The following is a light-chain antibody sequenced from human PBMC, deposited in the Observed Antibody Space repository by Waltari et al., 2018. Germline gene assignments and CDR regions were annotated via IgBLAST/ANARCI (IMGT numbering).Light chain of an antibody. V-gene: IGLV1-47*01. CDR3: AAWDNSLGRWV. CDR1: SPNIGNNY. CDR2: RND. J-gene: IGLJ3*02. Sequence: QSVLTQPPSASGTPGQRVTISCSGISPNIGNNYVFCYQQPPGKAPKLLIYRNDQRPSGAPDRFSASKSVTSASLAIGGLRSEDEAIYHCAAWDNSLGRWVFGEGTKLTVL.